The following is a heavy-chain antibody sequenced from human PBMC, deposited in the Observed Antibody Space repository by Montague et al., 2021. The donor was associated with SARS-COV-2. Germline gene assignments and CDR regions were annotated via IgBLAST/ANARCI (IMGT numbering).Heavy chain of an antibody. CDR3: AIGGAIYTSGWTGFGF. Sequence: SLRLSCAASGFTFSTYAMTWVRQAPGKGLEWVSIIYSGGSSTYYADSVKGRFTISRDNTKDTLYLQMNSLRAEDTAVYYCAIGGAIYTSGWTGFGFWGQGTLVTVSS. CDR1: GFTFSTYA. V-gene: IGHV3-23*03. D-gene: IGHD6-19*01. CDR2: IYSGGSST. J-gene: IGHJ4*02.